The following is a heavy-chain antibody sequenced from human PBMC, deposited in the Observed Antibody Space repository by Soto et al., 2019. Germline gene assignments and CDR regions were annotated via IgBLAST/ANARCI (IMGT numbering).Heavy chain of an antibody. J-gene: IGHJ5*02. V-gene: IGHV1-18*01. CDR1: GYTFNSYG. CDR2: ISAYNGNT. Sequence: QVQLVQSGAEVKKPGASVKVSCKASGYTFNSYGITWVRQAPGQGLEWMGWISAYNGNTNYAKKLQGRVTVTTDTSTSTAYMELRSLRSDDTAVYYCARGSKPGIAAAGTVSFDPWGQGTLVTVSS. D-gene: IGHD6-13*01. CDR3: ARGSKPGIAAAGTVSFDP.